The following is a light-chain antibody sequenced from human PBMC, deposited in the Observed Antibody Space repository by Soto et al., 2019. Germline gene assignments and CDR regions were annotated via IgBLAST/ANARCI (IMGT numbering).Light chain of an antibody. J-gene: IGKJ1*01. CDR3: HQYDSWT. Sequence: EILFTQSPGTLSFSPGERATLSCRASQSFNSIYLAWYQPKPGQAPRLLIYGASSRATGIPDRFSGSGSGTDFTLTISRMEPEDFAVYYCHQYDSWTFGQGTKVDIK. CDR2: GAS. V-gene: IGKV3-20*01. CDR1: QSFNSIY.